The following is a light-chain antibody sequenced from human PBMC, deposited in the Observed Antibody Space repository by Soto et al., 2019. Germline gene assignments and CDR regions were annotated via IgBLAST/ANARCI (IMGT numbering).Light chain of an antibody. Sequence: DIHMTQSPSTLSASVGDRVTITCRASQSISRWVAWYQQKPGKAPKVLIYDVSTLESGVPSRFSGSGSGTEFTLTISSLQPDDFATYYCQHYNSYSEAFGQGTKVDIK. V-gene: IGKV1-5*01. CDR1: QSISRW. CDR2: DVS. J-gene: IGKJ1*01. CDR3: QHYNSYSEA.